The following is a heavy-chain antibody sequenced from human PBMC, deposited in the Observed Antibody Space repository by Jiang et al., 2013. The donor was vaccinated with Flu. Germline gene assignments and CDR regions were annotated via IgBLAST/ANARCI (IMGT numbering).Heavy chain of an antibody. CDR1: GFTFSDYA. CDR2: MSYDGNNE. Sequence: QLVESGGGVVQPGRSLRLSCAASGFTFSDYAMHWVRQAPGKGLEWLAVMSYDGNNEYYADAVKGRFTISRDVSKSTLFLQMNSLRADDTAVYYCAKPRGLITSPFDDWGQGTLVTVSS. J-gene: IGHJ4*02. V-gene: IGHV3-30*18. D-gene: IGHD3/OR15-3a*01. CDR3: AKPRGLITSPFDD.